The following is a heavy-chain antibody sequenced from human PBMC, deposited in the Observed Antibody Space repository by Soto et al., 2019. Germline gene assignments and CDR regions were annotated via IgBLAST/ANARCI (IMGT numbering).Heavy chain of an antibody. V-gene: IGHV1-3*05. CDR1: GYTFTSYA. D-gene: IGHD6-13*01. Sequence: QVQLVQSGAEEKKPGASEKVSCKASGYTFTSYAMHWVRQAPGQRLEWMGWINAGNGNTKYSQKFQGRVTITRDTSASTAYMELSSLRSEDTAVYYCARDLGFGIAAAGAWGQGTLVTVSS. CDR3: ARDLGFGIAAAGA. CDR2: INAGNGNT. J-gene: IGHJ4*02.